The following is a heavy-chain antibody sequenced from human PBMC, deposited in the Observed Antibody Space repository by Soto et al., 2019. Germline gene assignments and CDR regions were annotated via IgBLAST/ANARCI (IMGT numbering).Heavy chain of an antibody. V-gene: IGHV3-33*01. CDR1: GFTFSRYG. J-gene: IGHJ1*01. CDR2: IWYDESNE. Sequence: QVQLVESGGGVVQSGRSLRLSCAASGFTFSRYGMHWVRQAPGKGLEWVAVIWYDESNEYYADSVKGRFTISRDNSKNTLYLQMNSLRAEDTAVYYCARAGVEEAIQVGYLQYWGQGTLVTVSS. CDR3: ARAGVEEAIQVGYLQY. D-gene: IGHD2-8*01.